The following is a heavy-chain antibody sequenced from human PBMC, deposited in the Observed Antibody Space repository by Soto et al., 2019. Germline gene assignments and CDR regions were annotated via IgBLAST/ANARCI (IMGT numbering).Heavy chain of an antibody. CDR1: GFTFSSYG. CDR3: ARGSSSWYPYYYGMDV. V-gene: IGHV3-33*01. D-gene: IGHD6-13*01. Sequence: GGSLRLSCAASGFTFSSYGMHWVRQAPGKGLEWVAVIWYDGSNKYYADSVKGRFTISRDNSKNTLYLQMNSLRAEDTAVYYCARGSSSWYPYYYGMDVWGQGTTVTVSS. CDR2: IWYDGSNK. J-gene: IGHJ6*02.